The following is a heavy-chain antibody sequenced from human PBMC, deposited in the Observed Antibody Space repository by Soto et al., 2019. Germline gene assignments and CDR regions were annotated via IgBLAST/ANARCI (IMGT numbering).Heavy chain of an antibody. CDR3: ARTAVDSSGWYYFDY. CDR1: GYTFTSYY. CDR2: INPSGGST. V-gene: IGHV1-46*03. J-gene: IGHJ4*02. D-gene: IGHD6-19*01. Sequence: ASVKVSCKASGYTFTSYYMHWVRQAPGQGLEWMGIINPSGGSTSYAQKFQGRVTMTRDTSTSTVYTELSSLRSEDTAVYYCARTAVDSSGWYYFDYWGQGTLVPVSS.